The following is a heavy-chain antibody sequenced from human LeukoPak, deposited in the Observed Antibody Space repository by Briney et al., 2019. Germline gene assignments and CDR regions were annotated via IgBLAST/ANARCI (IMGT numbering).Heavy chain of an antibody. Sequence: GGSLRLSCAASGFTFSSYAMSWVRQAPGKGLEWVSAISGSGGSTYYADSVKGRFTISRDNSKNTLYLQMNSLRAEDTAVYYCAKGKVRSNYVHYYYGMDVWGQGTTVTVFS. V-gene: IGHV3-23*01. D-gene: IGHD4-11*01. CDR3: AKGKVRSNYVHYYYGMDV. CDR1: GFTFSSYA. CDR2: ISGSGGST. J-gene: IGHJ6*02.